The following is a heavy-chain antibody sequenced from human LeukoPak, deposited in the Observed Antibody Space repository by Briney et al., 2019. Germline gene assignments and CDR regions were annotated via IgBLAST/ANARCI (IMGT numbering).Heavy chain of an antibody. D-gene: IGHD1-26*01. CDR1: GYSISSGYY. Sequence: SETLSLTCTVSGYSISSGYYWSWIRQPAGKGLEWIGRIYTSGSTNYNPSLKSRVTMSVDTSKNQFSLKLSSVTAADTAVYYCARSDYSGSYWAEYFQHWGQGTLVTVSS. V-gene: IGHV4-4*07. CDR3: ARSDYSGSYWAEYFQH. CDR2: IYTSGST. J-gene: IGHJ1*01.